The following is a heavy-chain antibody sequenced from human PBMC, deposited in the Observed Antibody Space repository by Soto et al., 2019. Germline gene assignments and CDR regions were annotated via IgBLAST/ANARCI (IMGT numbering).Heavy chain of an antibody. J-gene: IGHJ4*02. Sequence: GGSLRLSCAASGFTFSNYWMDWVRQAPGEGLVWVSRISTDGSTTTYADSVKGRFTMSRDNAKHTLYLQMNSLRAEDTAVYYCARDNQEVTSFDYWGQGTLVTVSS. CDR1: GFTFSNYW. V-gene: IGHV3-74*01. CDR2: ISTDGSTT. CDR3: ARDNQEVTSFDY. D-gene: IGHD2-21*02.